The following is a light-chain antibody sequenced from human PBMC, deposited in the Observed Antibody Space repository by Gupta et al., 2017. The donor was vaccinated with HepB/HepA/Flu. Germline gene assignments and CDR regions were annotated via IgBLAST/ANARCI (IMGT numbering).Light chain of an antibody. CDR3: CSYADTVSYL. CDR2: EGD. CDR1: DSDVGNYRY. Sequence: QSALTQPASVSGSPGQPITISCTGTDSDVGNYRYLSWYQQHPGKAPKLIIYEGDKRPSGVSSRFSGSKSDYTASLTISGLQAEDEADYYCCSYADTVSYLFGTGTKVTVL. J-gene: IGLJ1*01. V-gene: IGLV2-23*01.